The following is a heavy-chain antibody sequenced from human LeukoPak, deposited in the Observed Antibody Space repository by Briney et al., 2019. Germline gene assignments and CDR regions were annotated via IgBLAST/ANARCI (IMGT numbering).Heavy chain of an antibody. D-gene: IGHD3-10*01. V-gene: IGHV3-48*02. J-gene: IGHJ4*02. CDR1: GFTFSSYS. CDR2: ISSSSSSR. Sequence: GGSLRLSCAASGFTFSSYSMNWVRQAPGKGLEWVSYISSSSSSRYYADSVTGRFTISRDNAKHSLYLQMNSLRDEDTAVYFCASTSMVRGVILNLFDYWGQGTLVTVSS. CDR3: ASTSMVRGVILNLFDY.